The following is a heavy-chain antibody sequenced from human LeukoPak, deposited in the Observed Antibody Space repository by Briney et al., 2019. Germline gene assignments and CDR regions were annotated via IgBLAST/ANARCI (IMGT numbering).Heavy chain of an antibody. D-gene: IGHD3-22*01. J-gene: IGHJ4*02. Sequence: GGSLRLSCAASGFTFSSYGMHWVRQAPGKGLEGVAVISYDGSNKYYADSVKGRFTISRDNAKNSLYLQMNSLRAEDTAVYYCARDQATPLTYYYDSSGYELGYWGQGTLVTVSS. CDR2: ISYDGSNK. CDR3: ARDQATPLTYYYDSSGYELGY. CDR1: GFTFSSYG. V-gene: IGHV3-30*03.